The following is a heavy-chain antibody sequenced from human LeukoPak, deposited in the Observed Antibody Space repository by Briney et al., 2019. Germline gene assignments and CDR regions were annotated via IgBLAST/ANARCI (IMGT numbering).Heavy chain of an antibody. Sequence: GWALRLSRAASGSTFRRYAMRWVGQPPGKGREGVSAISDSGGSTYYADSVKGRFTICRDNSKNTLYLQMNSLRAEDTAIYYCAPNWNLDYWGQGSLVSVSS. J-gene: IGHJ4*02. CDR2: ISDSGGST. CDR3: APNWNLDY. CDR1: GSTFRRYA. V-gene: IGHV3-23*01. D-gene: IGHD1-1*01.